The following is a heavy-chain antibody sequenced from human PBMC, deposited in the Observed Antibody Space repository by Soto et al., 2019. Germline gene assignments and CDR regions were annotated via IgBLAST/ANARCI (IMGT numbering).Heavy chain of an antibody. D-gene: IGHD2-2*01. Sequence: QVQLVQSGAEVKKPGASVKVSCKASGYTFASYAIHWVRQAPGQRLECRGWINAGNGNTKYSQKLQGRVTITRNTAPNTDYMELGSLRSEATAVYYCGRGSLLLDQLSDYWGQGTLVTVSS. CDR1: GYTFASYA. CDR3: GRGSLLLDQLSDY. CDR2: INAGNGNT. J-gene: IGHJ4*02. V-gene: IGHV1-3*01.